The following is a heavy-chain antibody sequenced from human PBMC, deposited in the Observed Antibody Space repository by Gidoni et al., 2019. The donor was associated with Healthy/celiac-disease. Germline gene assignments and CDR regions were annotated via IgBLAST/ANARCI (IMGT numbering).Heavy chain of an antibody. CDR2: IYYSGST. Sequence: QVQLQESGPGLVKPSQTLSLTCTVSGGSISSGGYYWSWIRQHPGKGLEWIGYIYYSGSTYYNPSLKSRVTISVDTSKNQFSLKLSSVTAADTAVYYCAREYCSGGSCYSSTGFDYWGQGTLVTVSS. CDR1: GGSISSGGYY. CDR3: AREYCSGGSCYSSTGFDY. J-gene: IGHJ4*02. D-gene: IGHD2-15*01. V-gene: IGHV4-31*03.